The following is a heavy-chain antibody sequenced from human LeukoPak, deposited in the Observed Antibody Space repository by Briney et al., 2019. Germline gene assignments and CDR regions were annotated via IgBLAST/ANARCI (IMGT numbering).Heavy chain of an antibody. D-gene: IGHD2-15*01. Sequence: SETLSLTCTVSGYSISSGYYWGWIRQPPGKGLEWIGNIYHSGRTYYNPSLKSRVTISVDTSKNQFSLKLSSVTASDTAVFYCARILGAYCSGGSCPDAFDIWGQGTMVTVSS. CDR1: GYSISSGYY. CDR3: ARILGAYCSGGSCPDAFDI. CDR2: IYHSGRT. J-gene: IGHJ3*02. V-gene: IGHV4-38-2*02.